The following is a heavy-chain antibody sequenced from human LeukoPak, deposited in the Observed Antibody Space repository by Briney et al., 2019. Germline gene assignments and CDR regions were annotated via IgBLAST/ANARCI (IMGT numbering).Heavy chain of an antibody. V-gene: IGHV1-69*13. Sequence: ASVKVSCKASGGTFSSYAISWVRQAPGQGLEWMGGIIPIFGTANYAQKFQGRVTITADESTSTAYMELSSLRSEDTAVCYCARAKGSSSGGNFDYWGQGTLVTVSS. CDR2: IIPIFGTA. J-gene: IGHJ4*02. D-gene: IGHD6-6*01. CDR1: GGTFSSYA. CDR3: ARAKGSSSGGNFDY.